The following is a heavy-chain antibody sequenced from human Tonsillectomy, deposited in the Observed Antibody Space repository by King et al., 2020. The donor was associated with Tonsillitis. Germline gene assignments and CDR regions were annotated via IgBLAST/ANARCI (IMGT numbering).Heavy chain of an antibody. D-gene: IGHD3-22*01. CDR1: GGTFSNYA. Sequence: QLVQSGAEVKKPGSSVKVSCKASGGTFSNYAINWVRQAPGQGLEWMGGIIPLFDTTNSAQKFQGRVTITADKSTNTAYMELSSLTYEDTAVYYCAREGPNYYDASGLDYWGQGTLVTVSS. J-gene: IGHJ4*02. CDR3: AREGPNYYDASGLDY. V-gene: IGHV1-69*14. CDR2: IIPLFDTT.